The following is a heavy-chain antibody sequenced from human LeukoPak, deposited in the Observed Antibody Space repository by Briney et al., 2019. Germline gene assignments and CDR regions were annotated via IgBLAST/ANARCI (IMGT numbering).Heavy chain of an antibody. D-gene: IGHD1-26*01. V-gene: IGHV3-30*12. CDR1: GFTFRSLG. CDR2: VENDGGTK. Sequence: GGSLRLSCAASGFTFRSLGMHWVRQAPGKGLEWVAFVENDGGTKFYADSVKGRFTISRDNAKNSLYLQMNSLRAEDAAVYYCARDQWELLFFLPNYYYYYMDVWGKGTTVTVSS. CDR3: ARDQWELLFFLPNYYYYYMDV. J-gene: IGHJ6*03.